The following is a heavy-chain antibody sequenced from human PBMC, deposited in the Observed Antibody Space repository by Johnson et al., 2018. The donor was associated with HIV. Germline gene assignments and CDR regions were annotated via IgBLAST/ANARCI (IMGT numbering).Heavy chain of an antibody. CDR2: ISWNSGSI. J-gene: IGHJ3*01. CDR3: AKDTGAFDL. Sequence: VQLVESGGGVVQPGRSLRLSCAASGFTFDDYAMHWVRQAPGKGLEWVSGISWNSGSIGYADSVKGRFTISRDNAKNSLFLQMNSLRPEDTALYYCAKDTGAFDLWGQGTMVTVSS. CDR1: GFTFDDYA. V-gene: IGHV3-9*01.